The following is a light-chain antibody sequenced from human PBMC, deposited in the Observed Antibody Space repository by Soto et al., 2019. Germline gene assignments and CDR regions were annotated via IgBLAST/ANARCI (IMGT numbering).Light chain of an antibody. J-gene: IGLJ3*02. Sequence: QSALTQPASVSGSPGQSITISCTGTSSDVGSYNLVSWYRQHPGKAPKLMIYESSKRPSGLSNRFSGSKSGNTASLTISGLQAEDEADYYCCSYVGSSTLVFGGGTKVT. V-gene: IGLV2-23*01. CDR1: SSDVGSYNL. CDR2: ESS. CDR3: CSYVGSSTLV.